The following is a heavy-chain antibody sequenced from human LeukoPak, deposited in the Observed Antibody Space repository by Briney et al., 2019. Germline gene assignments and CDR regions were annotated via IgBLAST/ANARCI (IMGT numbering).Heavy chain of an antibody. Sequence: GGSLRLSCAASGFTFSSYAMSWVRQAPGKGLEWVSVIYSGGSTYYADSVKGRFTISRNNSKNTLYLQMNSLRAEDTAVYYCARDPYYYDSSGYYYWGQGTLVTVSS. D-gene: IGHD3-22*01. CDR3: ARDPYYYDSSGYYY. J-gene: IGHJ4*02. V-gene: IGHV3-66*02. CDR2: IYSGGST. CDR1: GFTFSSYA.